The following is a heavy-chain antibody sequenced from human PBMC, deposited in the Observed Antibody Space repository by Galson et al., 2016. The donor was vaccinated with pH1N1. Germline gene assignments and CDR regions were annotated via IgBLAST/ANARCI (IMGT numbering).Heavy chain of an antibody. Sequence: ETLSLTCTVSGGSVATNTYYWGWIRQPPGKGLEWIGSTFYGGTTYYSPSLQSRVTVSMDTSNNQVSLTISSVNAADTAVYVSDRGRGGNFQSFDYWGQGTLVAVSS. CDR3: DRGRGGNFQSFDY. V-gene: IGHV4-39*07. J-gene: IGHJ4*02. CDR1: GGSVATNTYY. CDR2: TFYGGTT. D-gene: IGHD4-23*01.